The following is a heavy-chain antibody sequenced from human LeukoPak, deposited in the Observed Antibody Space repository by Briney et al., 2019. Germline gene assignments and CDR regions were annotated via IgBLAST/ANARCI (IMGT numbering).Heavy chain of an antibody. V-gene: IGHV3-23*01. J-gene: IGHJ4*02. CDR2: ISGSGGSK. CDR3: AKGSQSRSIAWVGY. D-gene: IGHD6-6*01. Sequence: GGSLRLSCAASGFTFSSYAMSWVRQAPGKGLEWVSAISGSGGSKYYADSVKGRFTISRDNSKNTLYLQMNSLRAEDTAVYYCAKGSQSRSIAWVGYWGQGTLVTVSS. CDR1: GFTFSSYA.